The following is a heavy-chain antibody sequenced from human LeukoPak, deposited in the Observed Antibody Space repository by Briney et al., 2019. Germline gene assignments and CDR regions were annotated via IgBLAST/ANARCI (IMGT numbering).Heavy chain of an antibody. D-gene: IGHD6-13*01. CDR2: ISGSGGST. Sequence: GGSLRLSCAASGFTFSSYAMSWVRQAPGKGLEWVSAISGSGGSTYYADSVKGRFTIYRDNSKNTLYLQMNSLRAEDTAVYYCASSSWYGSYYFDYWGQGTLVTVSS. CDR1: GFTFSSYA. V-gene: IGHV3-23*01. CDR3: ASSSWYGSYYFDY. J-gene: IGHJ4*02.